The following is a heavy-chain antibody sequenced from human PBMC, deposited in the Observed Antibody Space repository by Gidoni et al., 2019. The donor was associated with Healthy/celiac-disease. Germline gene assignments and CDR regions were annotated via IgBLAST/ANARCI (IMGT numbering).Heavy chain of an antibody. V-gene: IGHV3-11*06. CDR1: GFTFSDYY. CDR2: ISSSSSYT. D-gene: IGHD2-15*01. Sequence: QVHLVESGGGLAKPGGSLRLSCAASGFTFSDYYMSWIRQAPGNGLESVSYISSSSSYTNYAASVKGRFTISRDNAKNSLYLQMNSLRAEDTAVYYCARDRVDFDYWGQGTLVTVSS. CDR3: ARDRVDFDY. J-gene: IGHJ4*02.